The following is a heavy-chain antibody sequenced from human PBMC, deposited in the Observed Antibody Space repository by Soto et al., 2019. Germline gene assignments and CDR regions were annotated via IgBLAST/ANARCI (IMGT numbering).Heavy chain of an antibody. D-gene: IGHD2-2*02. J-gene: IGHJ6*02. V-gene: IGHV1-18*01. CDR2: ISAYNGNT. Sequence: ASVKVSCKASGYTFPSYGISWVRQAPGQGLEWMGWISAYNGNTNYAQKLQGRVTMTTDTSTSTAYMELRSLRSDDTAVYYCARDGWCSSTSCYTYYYYYGMDVWGQGTTVTVSS. CDR3: ARDGWCSSTSCYTYYYYYGMDV. CDR1: GYTFPSYG.